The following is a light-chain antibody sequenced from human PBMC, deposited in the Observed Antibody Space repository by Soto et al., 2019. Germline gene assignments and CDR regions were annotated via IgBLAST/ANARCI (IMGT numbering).Light chain of an antibody. CDR2: EGD. J-gene: IGLJ2*01. CDR3: CSFARRSTLI. V-gene: IGLV2-23*01. Sequence: QPVLTQPASVSGSPGQSITISCTGTSSDVGNYNLVSWYQQYPGKAPKLMIYEGDKRTSGVSNRFSGSKSGNTASLTISGLQAEDEADYYCCSFARRSTLIFGGGTKLTVL. CDR1: SSDVGNYNL.